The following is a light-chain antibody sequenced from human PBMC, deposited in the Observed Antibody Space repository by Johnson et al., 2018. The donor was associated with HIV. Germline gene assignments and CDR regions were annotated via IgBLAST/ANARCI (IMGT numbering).Light chain of an antibody. V-gene: IGLV1-51*01. CDR1: SSNIGNNY. CDR3: GTWDSSLSAFV. J-gene: IGLJ1*01. Sequence: TQPPSVSAAPGQKVTISCSGSSSNIGNNYVSWYQQVPGTAPKLLIYDNNRRPSGIPDRFSGSKSGTSATLGITGLQTGDEADYYCGTWDSSLSAFVFGTGTKVTV. CDR2: DNN.